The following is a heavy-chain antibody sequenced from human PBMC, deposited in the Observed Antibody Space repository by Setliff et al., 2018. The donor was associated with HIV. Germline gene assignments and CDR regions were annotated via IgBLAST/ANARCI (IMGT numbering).Heavy chain of an antibody. CDR2: IYYSGNT. J-gene: IGHJ6*02. CDR1: GGSISSGDYY. CDR3: ARDSVVPMASLYYYGMDV. D-gene: IGHD2-15*01. Sequence: PSETLSLTCTVPGGSISSGDYYWSWIRQPPGKGLEWIGHIYYSGNTYYNPSLKSRVTISVDTSKNQFSLRLSSVTVADTAVYYCARDSVVPMASLYYYGMDVWGQGTTVTVSS. V-gene: IGHV4-30-4*08.